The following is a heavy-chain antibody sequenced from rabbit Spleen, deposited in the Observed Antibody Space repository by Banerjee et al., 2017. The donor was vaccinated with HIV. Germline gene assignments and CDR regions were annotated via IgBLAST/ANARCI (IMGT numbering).Heavy chain of an antibody. J-gene: IGHJ4*01. D-gene: IGHD2-1*01. Sequence: QEQLVESGGDLVKPGASLTLTCTASGFSFSSSYWICWVRQAPGKGLEWIACIYGGSSGDTYYANWAQGRFTISKTSSTTVTLQMTSLTAADTATYFCARGSAAMTMVITGFYFGLWGPGTLVTVS. CDR1: GFSFSSSYW. CDR2: IYGGSSGDT. CDR3: ARGSAAMTMVITGFYFGL. V-gene: IGHV1S45*01.